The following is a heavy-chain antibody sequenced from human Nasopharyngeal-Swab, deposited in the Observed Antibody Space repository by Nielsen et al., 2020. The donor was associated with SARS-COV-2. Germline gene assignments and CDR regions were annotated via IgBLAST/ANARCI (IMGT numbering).Heavy chain of an antibody. Sequence: GGSLGLSCAASGFTFSRYTMHWVRQAPGKGLEWVAVISYDGSNKYCADSVKGRFTISRDISKNTLYLQMNSLRAEDTAVFYCASTPLDSSGYYYAFHYWGRGTLVTVSS. CDR2: ISYDGSNK. V-gene: IGHV3-30-3*01. D-gene: IGHD3-22*01. J-gene: IGHJ4*02. CDR1: GFTFSRYT. CDR3: ASTPLDSSGYYYAFHY.